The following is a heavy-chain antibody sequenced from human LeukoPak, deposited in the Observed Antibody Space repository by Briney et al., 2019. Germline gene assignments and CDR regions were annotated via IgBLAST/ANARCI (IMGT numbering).Heavy chain of an antibody. CDR3: TTGHRYEHYFDY. J-gene: IGHJ4*02. V-gene: IGHV3-15*01. CDR2: IKSKTDGGTT. D-gene: IGHD1-1*01. CDR1: GFVFSDAW. Sequence: GGSLRLSCAASGFVFSDAWMSWVRQAPGKGLEWVGRIKSKTDGGTTDYAAPVKGRFTISRDGSKNALYLQMNSLQTEDTAVYYCTTGHRYEHYFDYWGQGTLVSVSS.